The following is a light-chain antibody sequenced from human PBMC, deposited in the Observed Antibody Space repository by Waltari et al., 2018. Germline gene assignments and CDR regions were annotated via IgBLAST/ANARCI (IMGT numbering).Light chain of an antibody. CDR3: STYTTGVV. CDR2: DVT. J-gene: IGLJ2*01. V-gene: IGLV2-14*03. CDR1: SSDVGDHNY. Sequence: QSALTQPASVTGSPGQSITIPCTGSSSDVGDHNYVSWYQQHPGKVPKLLVFDVTHRPSGVSDRFSGSKSGNTASLTISGLQAEDEGDYYCSTYTTGVVFGGGTKLTVL.